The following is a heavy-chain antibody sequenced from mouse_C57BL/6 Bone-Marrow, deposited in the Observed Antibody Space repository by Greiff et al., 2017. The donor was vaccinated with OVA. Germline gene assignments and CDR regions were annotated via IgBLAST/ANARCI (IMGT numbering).Heavy chain of an antibody. Sequence: EVQPQESGTVLARPGASVKMSCKTSGYTFTSYWMHWVKQRPGQGLEWIGAIYPGNSDTSYNQKFKGKAKLTAVTSASTAYMELSSLTNEDSAVYYCLTTVVRDWYFDVWGTGTTVTVSS. D-gene: IGHD1-1*01. V-gene: IGHV1-5*01. CDR2: IYPGNSDT. J-gene: IGHJ1*03. CDR3: LTTVVRDWYFDV. CDR1: GYTFTSYW.